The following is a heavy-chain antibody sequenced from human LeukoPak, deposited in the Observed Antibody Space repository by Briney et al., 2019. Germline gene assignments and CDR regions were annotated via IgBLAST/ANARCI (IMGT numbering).Heavy chain of an antibody. V-gene: IGHV3-7*01. CDR1: GFRFSRHW. CDR2: INEDGSVK. J-gene: IGHJ4*02. D-gene: IGHD6-6*01. Sequence: QTGGSLRLSCADSGFRFSRHWMDWVRQAPGKGLEWVANINEDGSVKSYVDSVRGRFTVSRDNAKNSLYLQMNSLRGEDTAVYYCMAESSSPWEGYWGQGTLVTVSS. CDR3: MAESSSPWEGY.